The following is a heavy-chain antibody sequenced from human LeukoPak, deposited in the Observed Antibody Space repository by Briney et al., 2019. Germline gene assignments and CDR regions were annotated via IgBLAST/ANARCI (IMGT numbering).Heavy chain of an antibody. Sequence: GGSLRLSCAASGFTFSSYAMTWVRQAPGKGLEWLSTISGSGDRTFYADSVKGRFTISRDNSKNTVYLQMNSLRAEDTAVYYCARGTLIGLWGQGTLVTVSS. CDR3: ARGTLIGL. CDR2: ISGSGDRT. CDR1: GFTFSSYA. J-gene: IGHJ4*02. V-gene: IGHV3-23*01.